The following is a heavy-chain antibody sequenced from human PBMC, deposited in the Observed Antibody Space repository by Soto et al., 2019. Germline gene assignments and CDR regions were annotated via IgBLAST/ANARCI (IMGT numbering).Heavy chain of an antibody. CDR2: ISGSGGST. Sequence: LRLSCAASGFTFSSYAMSWVRQAPGKGLEWVSAISGSGGSTYYADSVKGRFTIPRDNSKNTLYLQMNSLRAEDTAVYYCAKGGPTYYDFWSGYYNHYFDYWGQGTLVTVSS. V-gene: IGHV3-23*01. D-gene: IGHD3-3*01. CDR1: GFTFSSYA. J-gene: IGHJ4*02. CDR3: AKGGPTYYDFWSGYYNHYFDY.